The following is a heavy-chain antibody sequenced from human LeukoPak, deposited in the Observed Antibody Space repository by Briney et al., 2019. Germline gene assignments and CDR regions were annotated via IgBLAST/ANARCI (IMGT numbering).Heavy chain of an antibody. CDR1: GYPFDNFG. D-gene: IGHD4-17*01. V-gene: IGHV1-18*01. Sequence: GAAVKVSCKASGYPFDNFGLTWVRQAPGQGLEWMGWISAYNGNTHYAQKFRGRLTMTTDTSTTTAYLELRSLKSDDTAVYYCARDRLGGDLTGESLYWGQGTLVPVSS. J-gene: IGHJ4*02. CDR2: ISAYNGNT. CDR3: ARDRLGGDLTGESLY.